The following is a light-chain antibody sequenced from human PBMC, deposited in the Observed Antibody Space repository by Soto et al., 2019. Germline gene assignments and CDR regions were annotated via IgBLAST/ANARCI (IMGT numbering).Light chain of an antibody. J-gene: IGLJ2*01. CDR1: SSDIINYNY. V-gene: IGLV2-14*03. CDR3: SSKTSTSTLL. Sequence: QSALTQPASVSGSPGQSITISCSGSSSDIINYNYVSWYQQHPGQAPKLMIYDVSNRPSGISNRFSGSKSGNTASLTISGLQAEDEADYYWSSKTSTSTLLFGGGTQLTVL. CDR2: DVS.